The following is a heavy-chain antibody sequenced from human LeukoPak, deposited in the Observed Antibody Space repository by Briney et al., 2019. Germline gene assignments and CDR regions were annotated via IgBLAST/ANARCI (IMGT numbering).Heavy chain of an antibody. CDR1: GFAFDEHG. Sequence: GGSLRLSCTASGFAFDEHGMSWVRQVPGKGLEWVSGINWSGGSTGYADPLRGRFTISRDNAKNSLSLQMDSLRAEDTALYYCARAPITSPFYFDYWGQGTLVTVSS. J-gene: IGHJ4*02. CDR2: INWSGGST. D-gene: IGHD2-2*01. V-gene: IGHV3-20*04. CDR3: ARAPITSPFYFDY.